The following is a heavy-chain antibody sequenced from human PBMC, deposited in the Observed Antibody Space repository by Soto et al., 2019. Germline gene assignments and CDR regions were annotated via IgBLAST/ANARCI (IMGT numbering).Heavy chain of an antibody. Sequence: EVQLLESGGGLVQPGGSPRLSCAASGFTFSSYAMSWVRQAPGKGLEWVSAISGSGGSTYYADSVKGRFTISRDNSKNTLYLQMNSLRAEDTAVYYCAKVSGYSGYDFYYYGMDVWGQGTTVTVSS. J-gene: IGHJ6*02. CDR2: ISGSGGST. D-gene: IGHD5-12*01. CDR1: GFTFSSYA. CDR3: AKVSGYSGYDFYYYGMDV. V-gene: IGHV3-23*01.